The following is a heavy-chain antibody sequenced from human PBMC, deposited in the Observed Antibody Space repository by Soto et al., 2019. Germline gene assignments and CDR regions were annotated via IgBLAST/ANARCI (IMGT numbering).Heavy chain of an antibody. J-gene: IGHJ3*02. D-gene: IGHD1-7*01. Sequence: GGSLRLSCAASGFTFSSYAMSWVRQAPGKGLEWVSAISGSGGSTYYADSVKGRFTISRDNSKNTLYLQMNSLRAEDTAVYYCARKGNYGQPSPGAFDIWGQGTMVTVSS. CDR3: ARKGNYGQPSPGAFDI. CDR1: GFTFSSYA. V-gene: IGHV3-23*01. CDR2: ISGSGGST.